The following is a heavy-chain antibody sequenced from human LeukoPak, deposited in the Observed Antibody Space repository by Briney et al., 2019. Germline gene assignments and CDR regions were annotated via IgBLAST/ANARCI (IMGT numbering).Heavy chain of an antibody. V-gene: IGHV4-4*08. D-gene: IGHD5-18*01. CDR1: GGSISSYY. Sequence: SETLSLTCTVSGGSISSYYWSWIRQPPGKGLEWIGRIYTSGSTNYNPSLKSRVTISVDTSKNQFSLKLSSVAAADTAVYYCARDSSGYSYGYPSYFDYWGQGTLVTVSS. CDR3: ARDSSGYSYGYPSYFDY. CDR2: IYTSGST. J-gene: IGHJ4*02.